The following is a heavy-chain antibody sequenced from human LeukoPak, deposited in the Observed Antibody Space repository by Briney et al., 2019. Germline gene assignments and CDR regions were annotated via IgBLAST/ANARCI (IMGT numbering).Heavy chain of an antibody. CDR3: ARDVSRGYLRPLDV. Sequence: GGSLRLSCAASGLTFSSYEMNWVRQAPGKGLEWVSYISSSGSSIYYADSVKGRFTISRDISKNTLNLQMNSLRVEDTAVYYCARDVSRGYLRPLDVWGQGTTVTVSS. CDR1: GLTFSSYE. J-gene: IGHJ6*02. CDR2: ISSSGSSI. D-gene: IGHD5-18*01. V-gene: IGHV3-48*03.